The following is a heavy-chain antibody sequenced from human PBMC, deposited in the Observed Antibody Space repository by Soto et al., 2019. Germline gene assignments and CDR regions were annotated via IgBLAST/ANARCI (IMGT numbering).Heavy chain of an antibody. CDR3: ARVGERDCSSTSCYRAGYYGMDV. V-gene: IGHV4-31*03. D-gene: IGHD2-2*02. J-gene: IGHJ6*02. Sequence: SETLSLTCTVSVGSVSSGGYYWSWIRQHPGKGLEWIGYIYYSGSTYYNPSLKSRVTISVDTSKNQFSLKLSSVTAADTAVYYCARVGERDCSSTSCYRAGYYGMDVWGQGTTVTVSS. CDR2: IYYSGST. CDR1: VGSVSSGGYY.